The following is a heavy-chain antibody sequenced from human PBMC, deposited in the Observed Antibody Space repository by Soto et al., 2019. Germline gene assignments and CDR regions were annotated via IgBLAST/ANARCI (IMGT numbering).Heavy chain of an antibody. CDR2: ISSSSSYI. CDR1: GFTFSSYS. V-gene: IGHV3-21*01. D-gene: IGHD2-15*01. Sequence: PGGSLRLSCAASGFTFSSYSMNWVRQAPGKGLEWVSSISSSSSYIYYADSVKGRFTISRDNAKNSLYLQMNSLRAEDTAVYYCARAPQGRGYCSGGSCYSGYWGQGTLVTV. J-gene: IGHJ4*02. CDR3: ARAPQGRGYCSGGSCYSGY.